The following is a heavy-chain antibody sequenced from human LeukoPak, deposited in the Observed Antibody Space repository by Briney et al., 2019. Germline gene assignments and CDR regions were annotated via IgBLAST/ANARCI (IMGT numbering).Heavy chain of an antibody. CDR1: GYTFTSYD. CDR3: ARVGGGYCSSTSCYGGVDYYYYYMDV. D-gene: IGHD2-2*01. J-gene: IGHJ6*03. V-gene: IGHV1-8*02. CDR2: MNPNSGNT. Sequence: ASVKVSCKASGYTFTSYDINWVRQATGQGLEWVGWMNPNSGNTGHAQKFQGRVTMTRNTSISTAYMELSSLRSEDTAVYYCARVGGGYCSSTSCYGGVDYYYYYMDVWGKGTTVTISS.